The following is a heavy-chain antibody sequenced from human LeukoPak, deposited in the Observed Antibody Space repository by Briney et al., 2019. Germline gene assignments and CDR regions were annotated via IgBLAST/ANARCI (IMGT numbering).Heavy chain of an antibody. Sequence: PSETLSLTCTVSGGSISSYYWSWIRQPPGKGLEWIGYIYYSGSTNYNPSLKSRVTISVDTYKNQFSLKLSSVTAADTAVYYCARVPLTAAVFYFDYWGQGTLVTVSS. D-gene: IGHD6-25*01. J-gene: IGHJ4*02. CDR1: GGSISSYY. CDR2: IYYSGST. V-gene: IGHV4-59*01. CDR3: ARVPLTAAVFYFDY.